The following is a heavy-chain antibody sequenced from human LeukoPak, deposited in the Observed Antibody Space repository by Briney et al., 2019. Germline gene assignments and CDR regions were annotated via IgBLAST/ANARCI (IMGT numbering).Heavy chain of an antibody. CDR1: GYTLTELS. J-gene: IGHJ4*02. CDR3: ATWSYDYYFDY. Sequence: ASVKVSCKVSGYTLTELSMHWVRQAPGKGLEWMGGFDPEDGETIYAQKFQGRVTMTEGTSTDTAYMELSSLRSEDTAVYYCATWSYDYYFDYWGQGTLVTVSS. CDR2: FDPEDGET. D-gene: IGHD1-26*01. V-gene: IGHV1-24*01.